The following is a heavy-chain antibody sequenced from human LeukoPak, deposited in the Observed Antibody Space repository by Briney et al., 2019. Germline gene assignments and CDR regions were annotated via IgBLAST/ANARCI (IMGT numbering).Heavy chain of an antibody. CDR1: GGSFSGYY. J-gene: IGHJ3*02. D-gene: IGHD6-6*01. CDR2: INHSGST. CDR3: ARSSSSYAFDI. Sequence: KSSETLSLTCAVYGGSFSGYYWSWIRQPPGKGLEWIGEINHSGSTNYNPSLKSRVTISVDTSKNQFSLKLSSVTAADTAVYYCARSSSSYAFDIWGQGTMVTVSS. V-gene: IGHV4-34*01.